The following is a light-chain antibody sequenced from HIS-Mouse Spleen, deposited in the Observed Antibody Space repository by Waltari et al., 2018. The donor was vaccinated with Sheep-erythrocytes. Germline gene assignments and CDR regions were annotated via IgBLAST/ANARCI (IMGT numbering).Light chain of an antibody. CDR3: QQRSNWYT. CDR2: DAS. Sequence: EIVLTQSPATLSLSPGERATLPCRASQSVSSYLAWYQQKPGQDPRLLIYDASNRATGIPARFSGSGSGTDFTLTISSLEPEDFAVYYCQQRSNWYTFGQGTKLEIK. CDR1: QSVSSY. J-gene: IGKJ2*01. V-gene: IGKV3-11*01.